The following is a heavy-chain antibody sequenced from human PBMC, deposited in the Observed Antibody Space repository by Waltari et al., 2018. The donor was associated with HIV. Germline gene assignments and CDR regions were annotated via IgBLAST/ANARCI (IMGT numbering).Heavy chain of an antibody. V-gene: IGHV4-38-2*02. CDR2: IYHSGST. CDR3: ARGDQSYPRLWFGEFGMDV. J-gene: IGHJ6*02. Sequence: QVQLQESGPGLVKPSETLSLTCTVSGYSISSGYYWGWLRQPPGKGLEWIGSIYHSGSTYYNPSLKSRVTISVDTSKNQFSLKLSSVTAADTAVYYCARGDQSYPRLWFGEFGMDVWGQGTTVTVSS. D-gene: IGHD3-10*01. CDR1: GYSISSGYY.